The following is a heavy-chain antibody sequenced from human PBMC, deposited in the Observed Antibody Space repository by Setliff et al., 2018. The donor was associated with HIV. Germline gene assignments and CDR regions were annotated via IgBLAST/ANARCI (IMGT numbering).Heavy chain of an antibody. CDR2: FDPEAGEI. D-gene: IGHD6-19*01. J-gene: IGHJ5*02. CDR1: GFTLNELS. Sequence: ASVKVSCKISGFTLNELSIQWVRHAPAKGLEWMGGFDPEAGEIIYAQKFQGRVTMTEDTSTDTAYMDLSSLRSEDTAVYYCATHPPYRSAWYMRSWGQGTLVTVSS. V-gene: IGHV1-24*01. CDR3: ATHPPYRSAWYMRS.